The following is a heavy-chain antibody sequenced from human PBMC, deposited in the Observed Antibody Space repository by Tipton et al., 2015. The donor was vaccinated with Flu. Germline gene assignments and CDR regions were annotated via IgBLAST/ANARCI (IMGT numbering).Heavy chain of an antibody. CDR1: GYSISSGYY. CDR2: IYTTGSV. V-gene: IGHV4-38-2*02. D-gene: IGHD3-10*01. Sequence: TLSLTCTVSGYSISSGYYWGWIRQPPGKGLEWIGRIYTTGSVNYNPSLRGRVTIAGDTSRNHSSLQLTSVTAADTAVYFCARSPSYSGSGIYPYYFDDWGQGTLVTVAP. J-gene: IGHJ4*02. CDR3: ARSPSYSGSGIYPYYFDD.